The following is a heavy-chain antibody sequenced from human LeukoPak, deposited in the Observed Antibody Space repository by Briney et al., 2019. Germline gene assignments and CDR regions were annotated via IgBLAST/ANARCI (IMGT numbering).Heavy chain of an antibody. CDR3: ARVGSGEQWLVIDY. CDR2: INPNSGGT. D-gene: IGHD6-19*01. V-gene: IGHV1-2*02. J-gene: IGHJ4*02. Sequence: ASVKVSCKASEYTFTGYYMHWVRQAPGQGLEWMGWINPNSGGTNYAQKFQGRVTMTRDTSISTAYMELNSLRAEDTAVYYCARVGSGEQWLVIDYWGQGTLVTVSS. CDR1: EYTFTGYY.